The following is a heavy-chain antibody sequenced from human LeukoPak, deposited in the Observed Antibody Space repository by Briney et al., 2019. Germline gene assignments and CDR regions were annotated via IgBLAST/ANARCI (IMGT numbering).Heavy chain of an antibody. CDR3: AKDSRILLGSTFDY. CDR2: ISGSGGST. J-gene: IGHJ4*02. V-gene: IGHV3-23*01. Sequence: PGGSLRLSCAASGFTFSSYAMSWVRRAPGKGLEWVSAISGSGGSTYYADSVKGRFTISRDNSKNTLYLQMNSLRAEDTAVYYCAKDSRILLGSTFDYWGQGTLVTVSS. CDR1: GFTFSSYA. D-gene: IGHD1-26*01.